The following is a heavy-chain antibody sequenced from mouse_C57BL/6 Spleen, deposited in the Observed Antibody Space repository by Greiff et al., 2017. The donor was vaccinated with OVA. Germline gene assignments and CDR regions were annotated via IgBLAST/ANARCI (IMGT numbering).Heavy chain of an antibody. D-gene: IGHD2-14*01. V-gene: IGHV1-31*01. CDR3: ARSAYYRSIDYAMDY. Sequence: VHVKQSGPELVKPGASVKISCKASGYSFTGYYMHWVKQSHGNILDWIGYIYPYNGVSSYNQKFKGKATLTVDKSSSTAYMELRSLTSEDSAVYYCARSAYYRSIDYAMDYWGQGTSVTVSS. CDR1: GYSFTGYY. CDR2: IYPYNGVS. J-gene: IGHJ4*01.